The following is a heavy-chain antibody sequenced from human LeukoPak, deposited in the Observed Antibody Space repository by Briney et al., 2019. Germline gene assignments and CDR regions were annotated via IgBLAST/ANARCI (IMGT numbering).Heavy chain of an antibody. CDR2: IYYSGST. D-gene: IGHD1-20*01. CDR3: ARLYNWNDGPDY. V-gene: IGHV4-59*08. J-gene: IGHJ4*02. Sequence: GSLRLSCAASGFTFSSYAMSWIRQPPGKGLEWIGYIYYSGSTNYNPSLKSRVTISVDTSKNQFSLKLSSVTAADTAVYYCARLYNWNDGPDYWGQGTLVTVSS. CDR1: GFTFSSYA.